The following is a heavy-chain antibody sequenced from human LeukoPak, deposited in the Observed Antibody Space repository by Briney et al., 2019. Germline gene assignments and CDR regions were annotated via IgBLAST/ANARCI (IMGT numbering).Heavy chain of an antibody. Sequence: GGSLRLSYAASGFTFSSYALRGAPQAPGKGLEGVSALVGSVHSTYYADSVKGRFTISRDNSKNTLYLQMSSLRADDTAVYYCAKVAVAGGYNWFDPWGQGTLVTVSS. CDR3: AKVAVAGGYNWFDP. CDR1: GFTFSSYA. V-gene: IGHV3-23*01. J-gene: IGHJ5*02. D-gene: IGHD6-19*01. CDR2: LVGSVHST.